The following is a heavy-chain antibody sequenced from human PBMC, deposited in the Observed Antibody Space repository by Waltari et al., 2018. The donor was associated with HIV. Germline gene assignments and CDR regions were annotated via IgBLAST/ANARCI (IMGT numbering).Heavy chain of an antibody. D-gene: IGHD6-6*01. J-gene: IGHJ4*02. V-gene: IGHV4-38-2*01. Sequence: QVQLQESGPGLVTPSETLSLTCAVSGYSISSGYYWGWIRQPPGKGLEWIGSFWRTGSTYYNPSLNSRVTISGDTSKNQFSLNLTSVTAADTAVYFCARLPYSTSRFDYWGQGTLVTVSS. CDR1: GYSISSGYY. CDR2: FWRTGST. CDR3: ARLPYSTSRFDY.